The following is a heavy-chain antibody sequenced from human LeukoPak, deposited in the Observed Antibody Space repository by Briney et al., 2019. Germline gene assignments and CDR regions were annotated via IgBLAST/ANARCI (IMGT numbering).Heavy chain of an antibody. J-gene: IGHJ4*02. V-gene: IGHV3-74*01. D-gene: IGHD5-12*01. CDR3: TRDCGTSGCDY. CDR1: GFTFSTYA. Sequence: GGSLRLSCAVSGFTFSTYAMHWVRQAPGKGLVWVSRINTDGTSTTNADSVKGRFTISRDNAKNTVYLQMNSLRVEDTAVYYCTRDCGTSGCDYWGQGTLVTVSS. CDR2: INTDGTST.